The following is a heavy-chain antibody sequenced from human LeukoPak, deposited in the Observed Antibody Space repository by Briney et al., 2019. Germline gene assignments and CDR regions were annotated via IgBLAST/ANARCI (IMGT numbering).Heavy chain of an antibody. CDR1: GFTFTSSA. Sequence: SVKVSCKASGFTFTSSAMQWVRQARGQRLEWIGWIVVGSGNTNYAQKFQERVTITRDMSTSTAYMELSNLRSVDTAVNYCAARINSPFVDYWGQGTLVTVSS. CDR3: AARINSPFVDY. V-gene: IGHV1-58*02. J-gene: IGHJ4*02. D-gene: IGHD4-23*01. CDR2: IVVGSGNT.